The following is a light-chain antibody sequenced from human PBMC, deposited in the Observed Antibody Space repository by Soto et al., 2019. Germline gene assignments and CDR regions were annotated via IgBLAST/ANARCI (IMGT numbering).Light chain of an antibody. J-gene: IGKJ1*01. CDR2: KAS. CDR1: QSISSW. V-gene: IGKV1-5*03. CDR3: QQYDSYPWT. Sequence: DIQMTQSPSTLSASVGDRVTITCRASQSISSWLAWYQQKPGKAPKLLIYKASSLESGVPSRFSGSVSGTEFTLTISSLQPDDFATYYCQQYDSYPWTFGQGTKV.